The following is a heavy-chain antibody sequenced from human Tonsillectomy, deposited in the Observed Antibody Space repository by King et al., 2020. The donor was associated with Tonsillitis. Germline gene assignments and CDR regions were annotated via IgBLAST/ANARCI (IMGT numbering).Heavy chain of an antibody. CDR3: AKDRDSRSWYLGY. J-gene: IGHJ4*02. Sequence: VQLVESGGGVVQPGRSLRLSCAASGFTFSSYGMHWVRQAPGKGLEWVAVISYDGSNKYYADSVKGRFSISRDNSKNTLYLQMNSLRAEDTAVYYCAKDRDSRSWYLGYWGQGTLVTVSS. V-gene: IGHV3-30*18. CDR2: ISYDGSNK. CDR1: GFTFSSYG. D-gene: IGHD6-13*01.